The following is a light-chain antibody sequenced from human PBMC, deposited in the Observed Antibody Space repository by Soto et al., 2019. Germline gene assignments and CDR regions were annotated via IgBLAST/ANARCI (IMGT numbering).Light chain of an antibody. Sequence: DIQMTQSPSSLSASVGDRVTITCQASQDITNYLNWYQQKPGKAPRLLVYDGSNLDTGVPSGFSERGSGTHFSFTISSLHPEDNSTYYCQQFDRLPITFGQGTRLE. V-gene: IGKV1-33*01. J-gene: IGKJ5*01. CDR1: QDITNY. CDR3: QQFDRLPIT. CDR2: DGS.